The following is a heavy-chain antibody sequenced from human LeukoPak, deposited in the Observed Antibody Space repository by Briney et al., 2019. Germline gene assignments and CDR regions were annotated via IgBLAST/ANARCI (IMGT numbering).Heavy chain of an antibody. J-gene: IGHJ3*02. V-gene: IGHV3-30*04. CDR2: ISYDGSNK. Sequence: GGSLRLSCAASGFTFSSYAMHWVRQAPGKGLEWVAVISYDGSNKYYADSVKGRFTISRDNSKNTLYLQMNSLRAEDTAVYYCAKDFNAFDIWGQGTMVTVSS. CDR1: GFTFSSYA. CDR3: AKDFNAFDI.